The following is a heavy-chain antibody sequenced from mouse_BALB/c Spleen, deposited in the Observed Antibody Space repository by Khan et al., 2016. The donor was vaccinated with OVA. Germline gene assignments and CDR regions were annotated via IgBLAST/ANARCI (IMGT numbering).Heavy chain of an antibody. CDR1: GYSITSGYG. CDR2: ISYSGST. V-gene: IGHV3-2*02. CDR3: ARTARIKY. D-gene: IGHD1-2*01. J-gene: IGHJ2*01. Sequence: LQQSGPGLVKPSQSLSLTCTVTGYSITSGYGWNWIRQFPGNKLEWMGYISYSGSTNYNPSLKSRISITRDTSKNQFFLQLNSVTTEDAATYYCARTARIKYWGQGTTLTVSS.